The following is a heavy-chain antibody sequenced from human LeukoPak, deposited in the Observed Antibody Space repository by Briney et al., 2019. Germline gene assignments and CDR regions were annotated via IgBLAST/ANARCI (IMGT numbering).Heavy chain of an antibody. CDR3: ARDLRDYYDSSVFAAFDI. V-gene: IGHV1-2*02. J-gene: IGHJ3*02. D-gene: IGHD3-22*01. Sequence: GASVKVSCKASGYTFTGYYMHWVRQAPGQGLEWMGWINPNSGGTNYAQKFQGRVTMTRDTSISTAYMELSRLRSEDTAVYYCARDLRDYYDSSVFAAFDIWGQGTMVTVSS. CDR2: INPNSGGT. CDR1: GYTFTGYY.